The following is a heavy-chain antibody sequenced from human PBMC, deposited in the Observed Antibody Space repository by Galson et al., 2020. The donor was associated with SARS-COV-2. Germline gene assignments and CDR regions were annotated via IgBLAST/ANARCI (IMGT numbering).Heavy chain of an antibody. Sequence: ESGPTLVKPTQTLTLTCTFSGFSLSTSGVGVGWIRQPPGKALEWLALIYWNDDKRYSPSLKSRLTITKDTSKNQVVLTMTNMDPVDTATYYCAHRVSYYDSRGPPEWVDPWGQGSLFTVSS. CDR3: AHRVSYYDSRGPPEWVDP. D-gene: IGHD3-22*01. V-gene: IGHV2-5*01. J-gene: IGHJ5*02. CDR1: GFSLSTSGVG. CDR2: IYWNDDK.